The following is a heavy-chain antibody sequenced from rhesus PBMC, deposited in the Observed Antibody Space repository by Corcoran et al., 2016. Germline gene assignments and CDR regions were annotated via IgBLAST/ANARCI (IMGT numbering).Heavy chain of an antibody. CDR3: ASGAIVHYFDD. CDR2: IYGSRRRN. CDR1: GDSIRISY. Sequence: QLQLQKSGPGLVKPSETLSVTCAVSGDSIRISYWSWIRQAPGKGLEWIGYIYGSRRRNKHNPSLKCRVTLSVYTSKNPLSRTRSSVTAAATALYYCASGAIVHYFDDWGQGVLVTVSS. D-gene: IGHD2-39*01. V-gene: IGHV4-169*02. J-gene: IGHJ4*01.